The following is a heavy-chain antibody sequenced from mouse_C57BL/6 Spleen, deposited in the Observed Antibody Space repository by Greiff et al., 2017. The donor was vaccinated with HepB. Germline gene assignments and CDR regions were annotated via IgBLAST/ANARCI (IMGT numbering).Heavy chain of an antibody. CDR2: INPSSGYT. CDR1: GYTFTSYT. CDR3: AREELTGAMDY. V-gene: IGHV1-4*01. D-gene: IGHD4-1*01. J-gene: IGHJ4*01. Sequence: QVQLQQSGAELARPGASVKMSCKASGYTFTSYTMHWVKQRPGQGLEWIGYINPSSGYTKYNQKFKDKATLTADKSSSTAYMQLSSLTSEDSAVYYCAREELTGAMDYWGQGTSVTVSS.